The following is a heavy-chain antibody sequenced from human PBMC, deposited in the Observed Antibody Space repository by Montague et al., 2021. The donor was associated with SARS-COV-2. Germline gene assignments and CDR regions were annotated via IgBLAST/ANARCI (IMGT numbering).Heavy chain of an antibody. Sequence: SETLSLTCTVSGGSISSSSYYWGWIRQPPGKGLEWIGSIYYSGSTYYNPSLESRVTISVDTSKNQFSLKLSSVTAADTAVYYCARLDAGWLRRDNWFDPWGQGTLVTVSS. J-gene: IGHJ5*02. CDR1: GGSISSSSYY. CDR3: ARLDAGWLRRDNWFDP. CDR2: IYYSGST. D-gene: IGHD5-12*01. V-gene: IGHV4-39*01.